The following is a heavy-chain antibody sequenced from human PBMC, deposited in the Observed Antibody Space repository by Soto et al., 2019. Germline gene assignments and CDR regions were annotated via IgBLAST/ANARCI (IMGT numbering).Heavy chain of an antibody. Sequence: QVQLVQSGAEVKKPGASVMVSCKASGYTLTNYGITWVRQAPGQGLEWMGWISADNGNTNYAQKFQGRVTMTTHPFPSTAYMELRSLRSDDTAVYYCAREKHRYYDSIGYYYGYWGQGTLVTVSS. V-gene: IGHV1-18*04. CDR2: ISADNGNT. D-gene: IGHD3-22*01. CDR1: GYTLTNYG. CDR3: AREKHRYYDSIGYYYGY. J-gene: IGHJ4*02.